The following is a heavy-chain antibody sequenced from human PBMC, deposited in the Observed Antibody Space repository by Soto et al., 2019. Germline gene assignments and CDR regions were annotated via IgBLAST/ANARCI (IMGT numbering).Heavy chain of an antibody. J-gene: IGHJ5*02. D-gene: IGHD2-21*01. V-gene: IGHV4-39*01. CDR2: IHYSGTS. Sequence: SETLSLTCSVSGDSISSSSQYWGWIRQPPGKGLEWIGSIHYSGTSYYNPSLKSRVTIFVDTSKNQLSLKLSSVTAADTAVYYCARHWIAGSSVPWGQGTLVTVSS. CDR1: GDSISSSSQY. CDR3: ARHWIAGSSVP.